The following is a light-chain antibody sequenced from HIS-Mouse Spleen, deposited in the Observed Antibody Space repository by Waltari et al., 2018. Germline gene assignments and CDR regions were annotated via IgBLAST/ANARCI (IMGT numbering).Light chain of an antibody. CDR2: EGS. Sequence: QSALTQPASVSGSPGQSITLPCPGTRSHVGSYNLVSWYQQHPGKAPNLMIYEGSKRPSGVSNRFSGSKSGNTASLTISGLQAEDEADYYCCSYAGSSTVVFGGGTKLTVL. CDR3: CSYAGSSTVV. CDR1: RSHVGSYNL. V-gene: IGLV2-23*01. J-gene: IGLJ2*01.